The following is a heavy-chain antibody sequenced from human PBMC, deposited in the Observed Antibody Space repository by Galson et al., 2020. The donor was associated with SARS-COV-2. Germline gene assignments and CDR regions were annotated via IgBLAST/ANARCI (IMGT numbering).Heavy chain of an antibody. CDR1: GGSLTGYY. D-gene: IGHD1-26*01. V-gene: IGHV4-59*01. CDR3: ARKGGHIVGGSTGPYYAMDV. Sequence: ASETLSLTCTVSGGSLTGYYWSWIRQPPGKGLESLGYVYHDGSTNQIRSLKSRLTISVDTSKNQFSLRLTSVTAADTAVYYCARKGGHIVGGSTGPYYAMDVWGQGTTVTVSS. CDR2: VYHDGST. J-gene: IGHJ6*02.